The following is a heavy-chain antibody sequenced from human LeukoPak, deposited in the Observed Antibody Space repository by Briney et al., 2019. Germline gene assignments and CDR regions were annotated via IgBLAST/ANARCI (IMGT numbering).Heavy chain of an antibody. J-gene: IGHJ4*02. D-gene: IGHD4-17*01. CDR2: INPSAGST. Sequence: VSVKVSCKASGYTFTSYYLHWVRQAPGQGLEWMGIINPSAGSTSYAQKFQGRVTMTRDTSTSTVYMELSSLRSEDTAVYYCARDLGGDYFDFWGQGTLVTVSS. CDR3: ARDLGGDYFDF. CDR1: GYTFTSYY. V-gene: IGHV1-46*01.